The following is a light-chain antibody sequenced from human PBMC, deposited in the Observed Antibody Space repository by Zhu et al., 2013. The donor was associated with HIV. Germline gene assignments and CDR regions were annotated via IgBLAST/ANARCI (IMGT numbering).Light chain of an antibody. CDR2: GAS. CDR3: QNYDTDLVYS. J-gene: IGKJ2*03. Sequence: IQMTQSPSSLSASVGDRVTITCWASQGITDYLAWYQQKPGQVPRLLISGASTLQSGVPSRFSGSGSGTEFTLSISSLQPEDVATYYCQNYDTDLVYSFGQGTKVETK. V-gene: IGKV1-27*01. CDR1: QGITDY.